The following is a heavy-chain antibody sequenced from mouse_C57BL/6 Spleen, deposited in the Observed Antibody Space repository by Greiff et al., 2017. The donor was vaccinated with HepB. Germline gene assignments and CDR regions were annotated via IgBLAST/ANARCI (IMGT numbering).Heavy chain of an antibody. D-gene: IGHD3-1*01. J-gene: IGHJ2*01. CDR1: GYTFTSYW. CDR3: ARWGYGDYFDY. Sequence: QVHVKQPGAELVKPGASVKLSCKASGYTFTSYWMHWVKQRPGQGLEWIGMIHPNSGSTNYNEKFKSKATLTVDKSSSTAYMQLSSLTSEDSAVYYCARWGYGDYFDYWGQGTTLTVSS. V-gene: IGHV1-64*01. CDR2: IHPNSGST.